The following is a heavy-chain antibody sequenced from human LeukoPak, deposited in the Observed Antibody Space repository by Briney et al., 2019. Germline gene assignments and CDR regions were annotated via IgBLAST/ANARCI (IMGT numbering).Heavy chain of an antibody. D-gene: IGHD5-18*01. V-gene: IGHV3-23*01. CDR3: AKTIRGYSYGFDY. J-gene: IGHJ4*02. CDR1: GFTFSSYA. Sequence: GGSLRLSCAAAGFTFSSYAMSWVRQAPGKGLEWVSTISDSGDNTYYADSVKGRFTISRDNSKNTLYLQMNSLRAEDTAVYYCAKTIRGYSYGFDYWGQGTLVTVSS. CDR2: ISDSGDNT.